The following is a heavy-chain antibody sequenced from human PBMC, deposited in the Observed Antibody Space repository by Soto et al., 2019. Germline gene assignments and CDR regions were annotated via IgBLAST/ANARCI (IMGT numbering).Heavy chain of an antibody. D-gene: IGHD3-9*01. CDR1: GYSFTGYY. CDR3: ARGLGLRYFDWLSPWFDP. CDR2: INPNSGGT. V-gene: IGHV1-2*02. J-gene: IGHJ5*02. Sequence: ASLKVSCKASGYSFTGYYMHWVRQAPGQGLEWMGWINPNSGGTNYAQKFQGRVTMTRDTSISTAYMELSRLRSDDTAVYYCARGLGLRYFDWLSPWFDPWGQGTLVTGSS.